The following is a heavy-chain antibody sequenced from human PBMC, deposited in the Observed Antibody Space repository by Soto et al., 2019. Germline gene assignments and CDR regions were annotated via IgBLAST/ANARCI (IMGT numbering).Heavy chain of an antibody. D-gene: IGHD3-22*01. J-gene: IGHJ4*02. CDR1: GGSFSSGGYY. CDR3: ARVYYDSSGYRGYFDY. Sequence: QVQLQESGPGLVKPSQTLSLTCTVSGGSFSSGGYYWSWIRQHPGKGLEGIGYIYYSGSTNYNPSLQRRGTKSVDTSKNQFSLKLSSVTAADTAVYYCARVYYDSSGYRGYFDYWGQGTLVTVSS. CDR2: IYYSGST. V-gene: IGHV4-31*03.